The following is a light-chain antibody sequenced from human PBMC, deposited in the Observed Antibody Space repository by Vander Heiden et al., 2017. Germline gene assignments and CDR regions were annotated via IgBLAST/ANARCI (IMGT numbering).Light chain of an antibody. J-gene: IGKJ2*01. CDR1: QSISSE. CDR3: QQYNNWPMYT. V-gene: IGKV3-15*01. CDR2: AAS. Sequence: EIVMTQSPATLSVSPGERATLSCRASQSISSELAWYQQKPGQAPRLLNYAASTRATGIPARFSGSGSGTEFTLTISSLQSEDFAVYYCQQYNNWPMYTFGQGTKLEIK.